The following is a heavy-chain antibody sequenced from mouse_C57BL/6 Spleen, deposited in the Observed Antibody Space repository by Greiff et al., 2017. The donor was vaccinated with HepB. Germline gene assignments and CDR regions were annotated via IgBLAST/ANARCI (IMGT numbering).Heavy chain of an antibody. CDR3: ARRGLLLSFDY. CDR1: GYTFTSYW. CDR2: IDPSDSYT. D-gene: IGHD2-3*01. J-gene: IGHJ2*01. Sequence: QVQLQQPGAELVMPGASVKLSCKASGYTFTSYWMHWVKQRPGQGLEWIGEIDPSDSYTNYNQKFKGKSTLTVDKSSSTAYMQLSSLTSEDSAVYYCARRGLLLSFDYGGQGTTLTVSS. V-gene: IGHV1-69*01.